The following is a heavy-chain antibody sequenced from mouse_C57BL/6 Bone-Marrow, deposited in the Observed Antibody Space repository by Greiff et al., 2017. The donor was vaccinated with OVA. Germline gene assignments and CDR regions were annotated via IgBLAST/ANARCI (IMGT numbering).Heavy chain of an antibody. V-gene: IGHV5-4*01. Sequence: EVQLVESGGGLVKPGGSLKLSCAASGFTFSSYAMSWVRQTPEKRLEWVATISDGGSYTYYPVNVKGRFTISRDNAKNNLYLQMSHLKSEDTAMYYCARYGYLYWYFDVWGTGTTVTVSS. J-gene: IGHJ1*03. D-gene: IGHD2-2*01. CDR3: ARYGYLYWYFDV. CDR1: GFTFSSYA. CDR2: ISDGGSYT.